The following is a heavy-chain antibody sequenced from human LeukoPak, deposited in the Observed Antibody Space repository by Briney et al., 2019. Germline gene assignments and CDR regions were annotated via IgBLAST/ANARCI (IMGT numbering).Heavy chain of an antibody. Sequence: ASVKVSRKASGYTFTAYWIHWMRQAPGQGLAWMGWINPNSGGTDFAQKFQGRVTMTRDTSISTAYMELSSLRSEDTAVYYCARVGSYCSSTSCYYFDYWGQGTLVTVSS. CDR1: GYTFTAYW. V-gene: IGHV1-2*02. CDR2: INPNSGGT. D-gene: IGHD2-2*01. CDR3: ARVGSYCSSTSCYYFDY. J-gene: IGHJ4*02.